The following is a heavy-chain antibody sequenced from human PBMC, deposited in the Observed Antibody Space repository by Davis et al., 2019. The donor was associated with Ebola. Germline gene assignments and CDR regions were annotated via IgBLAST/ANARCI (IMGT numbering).Heavy chain of an antibody. J-gene: IGHJ5*02. D-gene: IGHD4-17*01. CDR2: ISSSGSTI. CDR1: GFTFSSYG. V-gene: IGHV3-48*04. CDR3: ARPSKRYGDYL. Sequence: PGGSLRLSCAASGFTFSSYGMNWVRQAPGKGLEWVSYISSSGSTIYYADSVKGRFTISRDNAKNSLYLQMNSLRAEDTAVYYCARPSKRYGDYLWGQGTLVTVSS.